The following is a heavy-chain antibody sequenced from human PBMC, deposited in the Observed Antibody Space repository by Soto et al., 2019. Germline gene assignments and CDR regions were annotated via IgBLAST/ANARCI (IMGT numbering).Heavy chain of an antibody. D-gene: IGHD3-16*01. Sequence: EVQLVESGGGLVQPGGSLRLSCAASGFTFSSYWMHWVRQVPGKGLLWVSRIDEYGSTINYADSVKGRFTISRDNARNILYLEMNSRGAEDTALFYFTKDTGGKGAYWGPGTLATVPS. CDR1: GFTFSSYW. CDR3: TKDTGGKGAY. V-gene: IGHV3-74*01. CDR2: IDEYGSTI. J-gene: IGHJ4*02.